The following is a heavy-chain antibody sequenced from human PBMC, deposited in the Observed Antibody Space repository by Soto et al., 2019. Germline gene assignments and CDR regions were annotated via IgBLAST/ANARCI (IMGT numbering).Heavy chain of an antibody. Sequence: SETLSLTCAVYGGSFSGYYWSWIRQPPGKGLEWIGEINHSGSTNYNPSLKSRVTISVDTSKNQFSLKLSSVAAADTAVYYCARENTAMADYWGQGTLVTVSS. J-gene: IGHJ4*02. CDR3: ARENTAMADY. D-gene: IGHD5-18*01. CDR2: INHSGST. V-gene: IGHV4-34*01. CDR1: GGSFSGYY.